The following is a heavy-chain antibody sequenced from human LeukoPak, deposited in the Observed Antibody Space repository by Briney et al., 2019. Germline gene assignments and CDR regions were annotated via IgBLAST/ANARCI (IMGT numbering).Heavy chain of an antibody. CDR3: ARMTDKFESFDY. Sequence: PSQTLSLTCTVSGGSISSGGYYWSWIRQHPGKGLEWIGYIYYSGSTYSNPSLKSRVTISVDTSKNQFSLNLSSVTAADTAVYYCARMTDKFESFDYWGQGTLVTVSS. J-gene: IGHJ4*02. V-gene: IGHV4-31*03. CDR2: IYYSGST. CDR1: GGSISSGGYY. D-gene: IGHD2-21*02.